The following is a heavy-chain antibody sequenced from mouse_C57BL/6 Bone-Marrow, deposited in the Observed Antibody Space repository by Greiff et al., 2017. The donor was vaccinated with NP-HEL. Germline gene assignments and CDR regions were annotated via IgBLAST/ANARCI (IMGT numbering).Heavy chain of an antibody. J-gene: IGHJ4*01. D-gene: IGHD2-5*01. Sequence: EVKLEESGGGLVQPGGSMKLSCAASGFTFSDAWMDRVRQSPEKGLEWVAEIRNKANNHATYYAESVKGRFTISRDDSKSSVYLQMNSLRAEDTGIYYCTRGDYSNYAMDYWGQGTSVTVSS. V-gene: IGHV6-6*01. CDR1: GFTFSDAW. CDR2: IRNKANNHAT. CDR3: TRGDYSNYAMDY.